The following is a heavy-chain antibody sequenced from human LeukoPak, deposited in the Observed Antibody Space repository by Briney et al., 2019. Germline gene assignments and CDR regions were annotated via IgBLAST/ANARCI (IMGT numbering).Heavy chain of an antibody. CDR2: IRYDGSNK. V-gene: IGHV3-30*02. CDR1: GFTFSSYG. Sequence: PGGSLRLSCAASGFTFSSYGMHWVRQAPGKGLEGVAFIRYDGSNKYYADSVKGRFTISRDNSKNTLYLQMNSLRAEDTAVYYCAKDRPRIAVAGTSYFDYWGQGTLVTASS. CDR3: AKDRPRIAVAGTSYFDY. J-gene: IGHJ4*02. D-gene: IGHD6-19*01.